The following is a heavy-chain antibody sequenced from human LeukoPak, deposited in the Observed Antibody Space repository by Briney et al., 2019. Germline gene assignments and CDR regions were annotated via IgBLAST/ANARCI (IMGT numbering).Heavy chain of an antibody. CDR1: GYAFTGYY. CDR2: INPNSGGT. D-gene: IGHD3-10*01. J-gene: IGHJ4*02. V-gene: IGHV1-2*02. Sequence: ASVKVSCKASGYAFTGYYMHWVRQAPGQGLEWMGWINPNSGGTNYAQKFQGRVTMTRDTSISTAYMELSRLRSDDTAVYYCARGIRGSRGYYFDYWGQGTLVTVSS. CDR3: ARGIRGSRGYYFDY.